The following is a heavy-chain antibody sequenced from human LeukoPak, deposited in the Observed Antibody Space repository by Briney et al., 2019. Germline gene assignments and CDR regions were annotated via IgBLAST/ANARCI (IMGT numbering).Heavy chain of an antibody. Sequence: PSETLSLTCTVSGGFICQEYWSWIRQPPGKGLEWIGYIYNSGSASYNPSLGSRVTMSVDTSKKQISLKLRSVTAADTAMYYCARDRLRHFDPWGQGTLVTVSS. CDR3: ARDRLRHFDP. D-gene: IGHD4-17*01. CDR1: GGFICQEY. V-gene: IGHV4-59*13. J-gene: IGHJ5*02. CDR2: IYNSGSA.